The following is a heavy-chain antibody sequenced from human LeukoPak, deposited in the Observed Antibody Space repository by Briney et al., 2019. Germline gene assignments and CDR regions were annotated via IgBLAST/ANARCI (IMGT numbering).Heavy chain of an antibody. V-gene: IGHV3-11*01. CDR2: ISSSGSTI. Sequence: GGSLRLSCAASGFTFSDYYMSWVRQAPGKGLEWVSYISSSGSTIYYADSVKGRFTISRDNAKNSLYLQMNSLRAEDTAVYYCARVVVVPAAKRGSYYYYGMDVWGQGTTVTVSS. D-gene: IGHD2-2*01. CDR3: ARVVVVPAAKRGSYYYYGMDV. J-gene: IGHJ6*02. CDR1: GFTFSDYY.